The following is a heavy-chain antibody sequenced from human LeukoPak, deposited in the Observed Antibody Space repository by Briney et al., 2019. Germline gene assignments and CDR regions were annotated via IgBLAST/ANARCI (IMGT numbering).Heavy chain of an antibody. Sequence: SETLSLTCAVYGGSFSGYYWSWIRQPPGKGLEWIGEINHSGSTNYNPSLKSRVTISVDTSKNQFSLKLSSVTAADTAVYYCARRLTYYYGSGSYNGWGQGTLATVSS. CDR1: GGSFSGYY. D-gene: IGHD3-10*01. J-gene: IGHJ4*02. V-gene: IGHV4-34*01. CDR3: ARRLTYYYGSGSYNG. CDR2: INHSGST.